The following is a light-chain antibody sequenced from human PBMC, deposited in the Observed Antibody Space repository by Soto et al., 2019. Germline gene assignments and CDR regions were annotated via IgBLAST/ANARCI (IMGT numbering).Light chain of an antibody. CDR1: SGHSSYA. V-gene: IGLV4-69*01. Sequence: QPVLTQSPSASASLGASVKLTCTLSSGHSSYAIAWHQQQPEKGPRYLMKLNSDGSHSKGDGIPDRFSGSSSGAERYLTISSLQSEDEADYHCSSYTTIKTVVFGGGTKVTVL. CDR3: SSYTTIKTVV. CDR2: LNSDGSH. J-gene: IGLJ2*01.